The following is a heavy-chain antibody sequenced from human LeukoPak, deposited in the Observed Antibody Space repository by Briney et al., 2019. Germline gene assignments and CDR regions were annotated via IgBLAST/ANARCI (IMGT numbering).Heavy chain of an antibody. CDR1: GGSISSSSYY. J-gene: IGHJ4*02. D-gene: IGHD3-10*01. CDR2: IYYSGST. V-gene: IGHV4-39*07. CDR3: ARDPQWLGDRPQIDY. Sequence: PSETLSLTCTVSGGSISSSSYYWGWIRQPPGKGLEWIGSIYYSGSTYYNPSLKSRVTISVDTSKNQFSLKLSSVTAADTAVYYCARDPQWLGDRPQIDYWGQGTLVTVSS.